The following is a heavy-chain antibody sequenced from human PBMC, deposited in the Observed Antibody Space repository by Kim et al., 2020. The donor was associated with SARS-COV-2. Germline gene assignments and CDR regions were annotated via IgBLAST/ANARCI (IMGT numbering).Heavy chain of an antibody. CDR2: ISSSSRSL. D-gene: IGHD2-15*01. J-gene: IGHJ3*02. Sequence: GGSLRLSCAASGFTFSNHSMNWVRQAPGKGLEWVSCISSSSRSLYYADSVKGRFTISRDKAKNSLYLQMNSLRPEDTAVYYCARPGILQRSCAFDIWGQGTMVTVSS. CDR1: GFTFSNHS. CDR3: ARPGILQRSCAFDI. V-gene: IGHV3-21*01.